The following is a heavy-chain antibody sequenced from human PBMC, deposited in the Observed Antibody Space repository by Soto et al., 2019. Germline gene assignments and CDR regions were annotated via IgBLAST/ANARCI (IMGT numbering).Heavy chain of an antibody. Sequence: QVQLVQSWAEVKKPGSSVKVSCKASGGTFSSYAISWVRQAPGQGLEWMGGIIPISGTANYAQKFQGRVTITADESTSPAYMELSSRRSEDTAVYYCARSQGSSTSLEIYYYYYYGMDVWGQGTTVTVSS. CDR2: IIPISGTA. J-gene: IGHJ6*02. V-gene: IGHV1-69*01. CDR1: GGTFSSYA. CDR3: ARSQGSSTSLEIYYYYYYGMDV. D-gene: IGHD2-2*01.